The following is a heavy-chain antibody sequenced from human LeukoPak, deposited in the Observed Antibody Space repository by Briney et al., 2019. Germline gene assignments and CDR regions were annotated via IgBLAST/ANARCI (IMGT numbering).Heavy chain of an antibody. D-gene: IGHD2-21*02. CDR3: AIVGVTAGKEYFQH. V-gene: IGHV4-34*01. CDR2: INHSGST. CDR1: GGSFSGYY. Sequence: SETLSLTCAVYGGSFSGYYWSWIRQPPGKGLEWIEEINHSGSTNYNPSLKSRVTISVDTSKNQFSLKLSSVTAADTAVYYCAIVGVTAGKEYFQHWGQGTLVTVSS. J-gene: IGHJ1*01.